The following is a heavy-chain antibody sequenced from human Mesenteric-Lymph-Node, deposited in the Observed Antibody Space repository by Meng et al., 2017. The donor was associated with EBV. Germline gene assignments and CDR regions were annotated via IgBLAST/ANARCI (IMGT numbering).Heavy chain of an antibody. CDR3: AREAIVVPSAKGFIGGWLDP. D-gene: IGHD2-2*01. Sequence: QGQLVQSGAEVKKPGASVKVSCKASGYTFTRYGISWVRQAPGQGLEWMGWISGYNGKTKYAQKVQGRVTMTTDTSTSTAYMEVRSLTSDDTAVYYCAREAIVVPSAKGFIGGWLDPWGQGTLVTAPQ. V-gene: IGHV1-18*04. CDR2: ISGYNGKT. CDR1: GYTFTRYG. J-gene: IGHJ5*02.